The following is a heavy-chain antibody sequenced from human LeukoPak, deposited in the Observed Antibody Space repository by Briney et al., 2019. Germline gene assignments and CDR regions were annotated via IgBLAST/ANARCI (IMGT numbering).Heavy chain of an antibody. V-gene: IGHV4-30-4*01. CDR2: IYYSGST. Sequence: SQTLSPTCTVAGASITSGNYLWTWVRQAPGTGLEWIGYIYYSGSTYYDASLKSRSTISLDSSKNQLSPRLTSVTDADTAVYFCARGRDRRAKTTPFDLWGQGRMVNVVS. J-gene: IGHJ3*01. CDR3: ARGRDRRAKTTPFDL. CDR1: GASITSGNYL. D-gene: IGHD1-7*01.